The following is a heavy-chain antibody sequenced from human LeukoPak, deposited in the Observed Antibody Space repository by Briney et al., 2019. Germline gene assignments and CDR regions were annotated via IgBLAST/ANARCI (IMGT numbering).Heavy chain of an antibody. J-gene: IGHJ3*02. Sequence: GGSLRLSCAASGFTVSSNYMNWVRQAPGKGLEWVSIVYSGGSTYYADSVKGRFTISRDNADNTPYLQMKSLRAEDTAVYYCGRVAPQGSSTCYAFDIWGQGAVVTVSS. CDR3: GRVAPQGSSTCYAFDI. CDR1: GFTVSSNY. D-gene: IGHD2-21*01. V-gene: IGHV3-53*01. CDR2: VYSGGST.